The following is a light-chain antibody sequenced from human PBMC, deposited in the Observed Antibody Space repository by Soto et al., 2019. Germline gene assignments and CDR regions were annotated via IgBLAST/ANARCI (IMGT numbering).Light chain of an antibody. CDR1: NSDVGGYNY. Sequence: QSALTQPRSVSGSPGQSVTISCTGTNSDVGGYNYVSWYQQHPGKAPKVMIYDVNKRPSGVPDRFSGSKSGNTASLTISGLQAEDEADYTCCSYAGSYTYVLFGGGTKLTVL. CDR3: CSYAGSYTYVL. V-gene: IGLV2-11*01. J-gene: IGLJ2*01. CDR2: DVN.